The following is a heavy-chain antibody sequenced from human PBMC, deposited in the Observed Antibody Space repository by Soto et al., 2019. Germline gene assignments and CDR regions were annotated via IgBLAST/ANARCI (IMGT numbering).Heavy chain of an antibody. J-gene: IGHJ4*02. V-gene: IGHV2-5*02. Sequence: ESGPTLVKPTQTLTLTCPFSGFSLSTTAEGVGWIRQPPGKALEWLALIYWDDDERYSPSLKSRLTITKDTSKNQVVLTMTFVDPVDTATYYCAHGSCSSADCYPNPYLDYWGQGILVTVSS. CDR1: GFSLSTTAEG. CDR3: AHGSCSSADCYPNPYLDY. D-gene: IGHD2-2*01. CDR2: IYWDDDE.